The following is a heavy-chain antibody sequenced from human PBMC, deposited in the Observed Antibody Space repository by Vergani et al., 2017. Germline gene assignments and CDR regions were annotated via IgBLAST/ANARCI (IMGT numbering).Heavy chain of an antibody. V-gene: IGHV3-23*01. D-gene: IGHD3-22*01. CDR2: ISGSGGST. CDR3: ATVRGTYYYDSSGYYXPPRAVRNYYYMDF. J-gene: IGHJ6*03. CDR1: GFTFSSYA. Sequence: EVQLLESGGGLVQPGGSLRLSCAASGFTFSSYAMSWVRQAPGKGLEWVSAISGSGGSTYYADSVKGRFTISRDNSKNTLYLPMNRLRAEDTAVYYCATVRGTYYYDSSGYYXPPRAVRNYYYMDFWGKGTTVTVSS.